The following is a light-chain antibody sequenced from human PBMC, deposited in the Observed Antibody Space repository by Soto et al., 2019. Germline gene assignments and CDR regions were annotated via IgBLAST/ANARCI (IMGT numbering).Light chain of an antibody. CDR1: QSVSSY. CDR3: QQLADWPLT. CDR2: DTS. Sequence: EIVLTQSPATVSLSPGDRATLSCRASQSVSSYFAWYQQKPGQAPRLLIYDTSNRATGIPARFSGSGSGTDFPLTISSLELEDFAIYYCQQLADWPLTFGQGTRVEIK. J-gene: IGKJ1*01. V-gene: IGKV3-11*01.